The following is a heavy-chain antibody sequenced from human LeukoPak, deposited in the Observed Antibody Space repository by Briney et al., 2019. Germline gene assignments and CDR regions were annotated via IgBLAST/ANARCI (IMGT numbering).Heavy chain of an antibody. D-gene: IGHD4-17*01. CDR1: GGSISSGDYY. CDR2: IYYSGST. J-gene: IGHJ1*01. Sequence: SETLSLTCTVSGGSISSGDYYWSWLRQPPGKGLEWIGYIYYSGSTYYNPSLKSRVTISVDTSKNQFSLKLSSVTAADTAVYYCASDYGDYAEYFQHWGQGTLVTVSS. CDR3: ASDYGDYAEYFQH. V-gene: IGHV4-30-4*01.